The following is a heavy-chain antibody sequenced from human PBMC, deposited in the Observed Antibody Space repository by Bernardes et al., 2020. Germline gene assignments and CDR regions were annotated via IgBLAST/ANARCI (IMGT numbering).Heavy chain of an antibody. CDR1: GGSVSSGSYY. CDR2: IYYSGST. D-gene: IGHD6-19*01. Sequence: SETLSLTCTVSGGSVSSGSYYWSWILQPPGKGLAWIGYIYYSGSTNYNPSLKSRVTISVDTSKNQFSLKLSSVTAADTAVYYCARSTGSGWLGYYYYYMDVWGKGTTVTVSS. CDR3: ARSTGSGWLGYYYYYMDV. V-gene: IGHV4-61*01. J-gene: IGHJ6*03.